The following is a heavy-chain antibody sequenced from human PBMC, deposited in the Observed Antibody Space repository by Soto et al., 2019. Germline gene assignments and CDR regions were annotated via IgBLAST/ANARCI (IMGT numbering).Heavy chain of an antibody. J-gene: IGHJ5*02. Sequence: PSETLSLTCTVSGESIRSDADYWAWIRQPPGKGPEWIGSIYYSGSTYYNPSLKSRITISVDTSKNQFSLKLNSVTAAGTAVYYCARRLEEFGNYWFDPWGQGTLVTVSS. D-gene: IGHD3-10*01. CDR2: IYYSGST. V-gene: IGHV4-39*01. CDR3: ARRLEEFGNYWFDP. CDR1: GESIRSDADY.